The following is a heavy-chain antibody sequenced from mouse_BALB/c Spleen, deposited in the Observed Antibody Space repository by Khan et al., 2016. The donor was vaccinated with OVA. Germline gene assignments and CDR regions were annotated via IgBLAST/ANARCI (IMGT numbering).Heavy chain of an antibody. CDR2: ISSGGST. CDR1: GFTFSNYA. Sequence: DVQLVESGGGSVKPGGSLKVSCAASGFTFSNYAMSWVRQTTEKRLEWVASISSGGSTYYTDSVKGRLTISRENARNILYLQMSSLWSEDTAMYYCARDYWFVYWGQGTLVTVS. J-gene: IGHJ3*01. CDR3: ARDYWFVY. V-gene: IGHV5-6-5*01.